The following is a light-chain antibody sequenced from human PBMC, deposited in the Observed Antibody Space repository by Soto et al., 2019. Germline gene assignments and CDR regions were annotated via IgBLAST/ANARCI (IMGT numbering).Light chain of an antibody. Sequence: SVVAQPSSVSGAPGQLIQNSLNGTNNDFGGYEYVSWYQHHAGKAPKLMIYDVSSRPSGVSSRFSGSKSGNTASLTISGLQAEDEADYYCISYTSINLYVLGTGTKVTVL. CDR2: DVS. J-gene: IGLJ1*01. V-gene: IGLV2-14*03. CDR1: NNDFGGYEY. CDR3: ISYTSINLYV.